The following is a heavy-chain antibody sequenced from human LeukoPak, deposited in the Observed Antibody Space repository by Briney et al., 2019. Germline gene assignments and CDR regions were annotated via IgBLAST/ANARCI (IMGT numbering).Heavy chain of an antibody. CDR1: GGSISSYY. Sequence: SETLSLTCTVSGGSISSYYWSWIRQPPGKGLEWIGYTYYSGSTNYNPSLKSRVTISVDTSKNQFSLKLSSVTAADTAVYYCAIYTNWFDPWGQGTLVTVSS. J-gene: IGHJ5*02. V-gene: IGHV4-59*08. CDR3: AIYTNWFDP. CDR2: TYYSGST.